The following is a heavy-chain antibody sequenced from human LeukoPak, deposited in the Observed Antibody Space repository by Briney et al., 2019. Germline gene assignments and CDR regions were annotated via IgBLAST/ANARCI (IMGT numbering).Heavy chain of an antibody. CDR2: IQQYGGEK. CDR1: GFTFTDYW. Sequence: GGSLRLSCSASGFTFTDYWMNWVRQAPGKGVEWVASIQQYGGEKSYVDSVKGRFTISRDNAKNSLYLQMSSLRAEDTAVYYCARDGTAAGLYFDLWGQGTLVTVSS. D-gene: IGHD6-13*01. J-gene: IGHJ4*01. V-gene: IGHV3-7*01. CDR3: ARDGTAAGLYFDL.